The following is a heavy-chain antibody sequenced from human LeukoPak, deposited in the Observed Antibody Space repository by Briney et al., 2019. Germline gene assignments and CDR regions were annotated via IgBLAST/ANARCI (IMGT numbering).Heavy chain of an antibody. CDR3: AKFRLPSTVATAMIHSYFFDY. Sequence: GGSLRLSCAASGFTFSSYAMIWVRQAPGKGLEWVSVISGSGDTTYYAESVKGRFTISRDNSKNTLYVQMNSLRAEDTAVYYCAKFRLPSTVATAMIHSYFFDYWGQGTLVTVSP. V-gene: IGHV3-23*01. J-gene: IGHJ4*02. CDR2: ISGSGDTT. CDR1: GFTFSSYA. D-gene: IGHD5-18*01.